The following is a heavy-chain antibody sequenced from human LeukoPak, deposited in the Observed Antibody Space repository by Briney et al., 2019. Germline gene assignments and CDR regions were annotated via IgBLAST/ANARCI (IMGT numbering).Heavy chain of an antibody. CDR2: ISWNSGSI. CDR1: RFTFSTYA. J-gene: IGHJ4*02. CDR3: AKHTLAAVWFGAFDS. Sequence: GGSLRLSCAASRFTFSTYAMHWVRQAPGEGLEWVSGISWNSGSIGYADSVKGRFTISRDNAKNSLYLQMNSLRAEDTALYYCAKHTLAAVWFGAFDSWGQGTLVTVSS. D-gene: IGHD3-10*01. V-gene: IGHV3-9*01.